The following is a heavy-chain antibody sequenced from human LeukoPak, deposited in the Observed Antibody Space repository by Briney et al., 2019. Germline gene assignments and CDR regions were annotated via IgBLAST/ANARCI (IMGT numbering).Heavy chain of an antibody. CDR2: INHSGST. Sequence: SETLSLTCTVSGGSISGYYWSWIRQPPGKGLEWIGEINHSGSTNYNPSLKSRVTISVDTSKNQFSLKLSSVTAADTAVYYCARGRERIAAAGTWFDPWGQETLVTVSS. CDR3: ARGRERIAAAGTWFDP. V-gene: IGHV4-34*01. CDR1: GGSISGYY. D-gene: IGHD6-13*01. J-gene: IGHJ5*02.